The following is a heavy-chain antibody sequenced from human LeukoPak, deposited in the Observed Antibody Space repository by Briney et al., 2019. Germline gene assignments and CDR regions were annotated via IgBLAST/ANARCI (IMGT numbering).Heavy chain of an antibody. D-gene: IGHD2-15*01. CDR2: INPSVGST. CDR1: GYDFTTNY. V-gene: IGHV1-46*01. J-gene: IGHJ4*02. Sequence: ASVKVSCKASGYDFTTNYIHWVRQAPGQGLEWMGTINPSVGSTTYGQRFQGRVTMTRDTSTTTVYMDLSSLTSEDTAIYYCAKGYCTGASCCVLDSWGQGTLVTVSS. CDR3: AKGYCTGASCCVLDS.